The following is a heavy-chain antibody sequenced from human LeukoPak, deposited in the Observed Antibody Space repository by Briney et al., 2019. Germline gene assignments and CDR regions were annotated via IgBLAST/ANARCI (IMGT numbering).Heavy chain of an antibody. Sequence: GGSLRLSCAASGFTFSSYSMNWVRQAPGKGLEWVAVLSYDGSNKYYADSVKGRFTISRDNSKNTLYLQMNSLRVEDTAVYYCAKDASTVTLHADYWGQGTLVTVSS. CDR1: GFTFSSYS. CDR2: LSYDGSNK. J-gene: IGHJ4*02. CDR3: AKDASTVTLHADY. D-gene: IGHD4-17*01. V-gene: IGHV3-30*18.